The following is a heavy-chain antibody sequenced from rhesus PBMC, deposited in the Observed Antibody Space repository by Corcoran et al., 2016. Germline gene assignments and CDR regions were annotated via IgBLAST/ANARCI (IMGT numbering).Heavy chain of an antibody. CDR3: AREVGGNADFDD. J-gene: IGHJ4*01. D-gene: IGHD1-44*01. V-gene: IGHV4S9*01. CDR2: IIGSIGST. Sequence: QVQLQESGTGLVKPSETLSLTCAFSGGAISDSYYWNWFRQPPGKGLEWIGNIIGSIGSTYYNPSLKSRVTISKDTSKNQFSLKLTSVTAADTAVYYCAREVGGNADFDDWGQGVLVTVSS. CDR1: GGAISDSYY.